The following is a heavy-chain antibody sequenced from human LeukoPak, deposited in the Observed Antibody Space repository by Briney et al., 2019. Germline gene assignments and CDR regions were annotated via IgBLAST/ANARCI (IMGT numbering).Heavy chain of an antibody. CDR1: GFTFSSYW. J-gene: IGHJ5*02. D-gene: IGHD3-9*01. V-gene: IGHV3-48*01. Sequence: GGSLRLSCAASGFTFSSYWMSWVRQAPGKGLEWVSYISSSSTIYYPDSLKGRFTISRDNAKNSLYLQMNSLRTEDTAVYYCARVGSYHDILTGQNWFDPWGQGTLVTVSS. CDR2: ISSSSTI. CDR3: ARVGSYHDILTGQNWFDP.